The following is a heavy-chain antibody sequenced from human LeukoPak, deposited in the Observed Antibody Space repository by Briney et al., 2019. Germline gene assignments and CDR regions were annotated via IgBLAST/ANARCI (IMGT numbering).Heavy chain of an antibody. CDR1: RFTFDDYG. D-gene: IGHD2-15*01. V-gene: IGHV3-20*04. CDR2: INRNGGST. CDR3: ARGYCSGGSCYVFDY. Sequence: GGSLRLSCAAYRFTFDDYGMSWVRQAPGKGLEWVSGINRNGGSTGYADSVKGRFTISRDNAKNSLYLQINSLGAEDTAVYYCARGYCSGGSCYVFDYWGQGTLVTVSS. J-gene: IGHJ4*02.